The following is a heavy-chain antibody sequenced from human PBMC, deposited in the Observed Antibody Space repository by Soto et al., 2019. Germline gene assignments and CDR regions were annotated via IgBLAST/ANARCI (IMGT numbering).Heavy chain of an antibody. CDR1: GFSLSTRGVG. D-gene: IGHD3-3*01. V-gene: IGHV2-5*02. J-gene: IGHJ5*02. CDR3: AHGGMTIFAVIPTWWCDP. Sequence: SGPTLVNPTQTLTLTCTFSGFSLSTRGVGVGWIRQPPGKALEWLALILWDDDKRYSPSLKSRLTITKDTSKNQVVLTMINMDPVDTATYYCAHGGMTIFAVIPTWWCDPWGQGTLVTVSS. CDR2: ILWDDDK.